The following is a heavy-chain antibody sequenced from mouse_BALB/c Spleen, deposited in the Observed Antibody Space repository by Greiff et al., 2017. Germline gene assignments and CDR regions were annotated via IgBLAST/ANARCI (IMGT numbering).Heavy chain of an antibody. J-gene: IGHJ4*01. V-gene: IGHV3-2*02. CDR2: ISYSGST. CDR3: AREQTYYGNYRFYAMDY. D-gene: IGHD2-10*01. Sequence: EVKLQESGPGLVKPSQSLSLTCTVTGYSITSDYAWNWIRQFPGNKLEWMGYISYSGSTSYNPSLKSRISITRDTSKNQFFLQLNSVTTEDTATYYCAREQTYYGNYRFYAMDYWGQGTSVTVSS. CDR1: GYSITSDYA.